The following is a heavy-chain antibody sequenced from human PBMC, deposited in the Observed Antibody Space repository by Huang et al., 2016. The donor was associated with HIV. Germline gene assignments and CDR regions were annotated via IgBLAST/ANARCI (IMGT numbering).Heavy chain of an antibody. Sequence: QLRESGPGLVTPSETLSLTCSASGTSMPSSTFYWGWFRPHPGRGLGWIGSGYFLGNPDSTPSLKSVVTISIDTANKQYSMRLTSVTAADTAVYFCAREVRSVDTDRPDGYYYRGLDVWGQGTTVIVSS. CDR1: GTSMPSSTFY. D-gene: IGHD2-2*03. CDR3: AREVRSVDTDRPDGYYYRGLDV. CDR2: GYFLGNP. J-gene: IGHJ6*02. V-gene: IGHV4-39*02.